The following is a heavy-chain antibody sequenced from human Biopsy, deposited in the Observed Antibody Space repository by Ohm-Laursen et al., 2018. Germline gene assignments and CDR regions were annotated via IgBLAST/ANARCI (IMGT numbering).Heavy chain of an antibody. CDR1: GYTFTSYY. V-gene: IGHV1-46*01. D-gene: IGHD6-19*01. J-gene: IGHJ4*02. CDR2: INPSGSTT. CDR3: ARNTGWYGDLYYFDY. Sequence: ASVNVSCKASGYTFTSYYMHWVRQAPGQGLEWMGLINPSGSTTSYPQIFQGRVTMTRDTSKSTVYMELSSLRSADTAVYFCARNTGWYGDLYYFDYWGQGTLVTVSS.